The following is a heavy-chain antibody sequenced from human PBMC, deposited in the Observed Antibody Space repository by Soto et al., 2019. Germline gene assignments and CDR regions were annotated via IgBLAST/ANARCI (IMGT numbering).Heavy chain of an antibody. Sequence: ASVKVSCKDSGYTFTSNGISWVRQAPGQGLEWMGRISAYNGNTNYAQKLQGRVTMTTDTSTSTAYMELRSLRSDDTAVHYCARAVFFRATGGTYYTFPFSAFWGKGTSVPVSP. CDR2: ISAYNGNT. D-gene: IGHD2-2*02. J-gene: IGHJ6*04. CDR1: GYTFTSNG. V-gene: IGHV1-18*01. CDR3: ARAVFFRATGGTYYTFPFSAF.